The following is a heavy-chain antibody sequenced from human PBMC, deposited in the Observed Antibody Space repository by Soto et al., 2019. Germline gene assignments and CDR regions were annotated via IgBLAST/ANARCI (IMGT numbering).Heavy chain of an antibody. CDR3: ARDRLGAVVTAIPYYFDY. CDR2: ISSSSSTI. Sequence: EVQLVESGGGLVQPGGSLRLSCAASGFTFSSYSMNWVRQAPGKGLEWVSYISSSSSTIYYADSVKGRFTISRDNAKNSLYLQMNSLRDEDTAVYYCARDRLGAVVTAIPYYFDYWGQGTLDTVSS. V-gene: IGHV3-48*02. D-gene: IGHD2-21*02. CDR1: GFTFSSYS. J-gene: IGHJ4*02.